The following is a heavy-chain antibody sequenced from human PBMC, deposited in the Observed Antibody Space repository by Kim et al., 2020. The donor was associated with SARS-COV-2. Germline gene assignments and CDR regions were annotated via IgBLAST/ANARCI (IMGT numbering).Heavy chain of an antibody. J-gene: IGHJ6*02. CDR3: SKVVLKGYMDI. V-gene: IGHV3-48*03. Sequence: HYSDSVKGQFSICRDNAKKSVFLQMTNLRADDTAVYYCSKVVLKGYMDIWGQGTTVTVSS. D-gene: IGHD2-21*01.